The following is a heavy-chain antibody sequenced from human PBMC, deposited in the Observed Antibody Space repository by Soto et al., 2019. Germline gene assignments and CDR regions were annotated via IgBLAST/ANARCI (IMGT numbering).Heavy chain of an antibody. J-gene: IGHJ4*02. Sequence: SETLSLTCTVSGGSISSSRYYWGWIRQPPGKGLEWIGSIYYSGSTYYNPSLKSRVTISVDTSKNQFSLRLNSVIADDTAVYYCARDPLWFGEIGYFDYWGQGALVTVSS. CDR1: GGSISSSRYY. D-gene: IGHD3-10*01. V-gene: IGHV4-39*02. CDR2: IYYSGST. CDR3: ARDPLWFGEIGYFDY.